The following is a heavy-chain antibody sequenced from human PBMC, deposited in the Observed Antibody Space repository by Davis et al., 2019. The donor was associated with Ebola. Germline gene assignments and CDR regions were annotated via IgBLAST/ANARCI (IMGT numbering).Heavy chain of an antibody. V-gene: IGHV1-69*04. J-gene: IGHJ5*02. Sequence: AASVKVSCKASGYTFISYDIHWVRQAPGQGLEWMGRIIPVVDTKDYAQKFQGRVTLTADKATNTAYMELSGLRFDDTAVYYCARGKWFDPWGQGTLVSVTS. CDR3: ARGKWFDP. CDR1: GYTFISYD. CDR2: IIPVVDTK.